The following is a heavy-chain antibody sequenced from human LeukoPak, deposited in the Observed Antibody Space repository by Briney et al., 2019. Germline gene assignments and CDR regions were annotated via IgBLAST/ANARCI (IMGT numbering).Heavy chain of an antibody. Sequence: GGSLRLSCAASGFSFRSHWMSWVRQAPGKGLEWVANIKKDGSEKYYVDSVKGRFTISRDNAKTSLYLQMNSLGAEDTAVYYCARDLSGVTGYTYGRGIDYWGQGTLVTVSS. CDR3: ARDLSGVTGYTYGRGIDY. CDR1: GFSFRSHW. CDR2: IKKDGSEK. J-gene: IGHJ4*02. V-gene: IGHV3-7*01. D-gene: IGHD5-18*01.